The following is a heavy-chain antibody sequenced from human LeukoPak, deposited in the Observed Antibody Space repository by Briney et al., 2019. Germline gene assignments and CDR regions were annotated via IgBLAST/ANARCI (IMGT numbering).Heavy chain of an antibody. D-gene: IGHD1-26*01. Sequence: SETLSLTCTVSGGSISRYYWSWIRQPPGKGLEWIGYIYYSGSTYYNPSLKSRVTISVDTSKNQFSLKLSSVTAADTAADTAVYFCAREAIVGTGNYFTTGAREPWSPSPQ. CDR3: AREAIVGTGNYFTT. CDR2: IYYSGST. V-gene: IGHV4-59*06. CDR1: GGSISRYY. J-gene: IGHJ4*02.